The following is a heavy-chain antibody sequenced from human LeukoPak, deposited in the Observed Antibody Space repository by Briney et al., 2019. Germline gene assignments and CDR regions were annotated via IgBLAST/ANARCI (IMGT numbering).Heavy chain of an antibody. D-gene: IGHD2-2*01. CDR1: GYSISSGYY. CDR2: IYHSGST. V-gene: IGHV4-38-2*02. Sequence: SETLSLTCTVSGYSISSGYYWGWIRQPPGKGLEWIGSIYHSGSTYYNPSLKSRVTISVDTSKNQFSLKLSSVTAADTAVYYCARDKRPAHTDYWGQGTLVTVSS. J-gene: IGHJ4*02. CDR3: ARDKRPAHTDY.